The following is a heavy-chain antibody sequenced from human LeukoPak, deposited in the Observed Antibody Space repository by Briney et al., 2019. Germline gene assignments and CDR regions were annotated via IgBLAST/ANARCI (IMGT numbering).Heavy chain of an antibody. V-gene: IGHV1-69*04. D-gene: IGHD2-2*01. CDR3: ARGVVPAADRWFDP. J-gene: IGHJ5*02. Sequence: SVKVSCKASGYTFTSYGISWVRQAPGQGLEWMGRIIPILGIANYAQKFQGRVTITADKSTSTAYMELSSLRSEDTAVYYCARGVVPAADRWFDPWGQGTLVTVSS. CDR1: GYTFTSYG. CDR2: IIPILGIA.